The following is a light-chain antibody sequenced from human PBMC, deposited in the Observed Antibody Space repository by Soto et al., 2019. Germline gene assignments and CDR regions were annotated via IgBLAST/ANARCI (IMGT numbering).Light chain of an antibody. Sequence: EIVMTQSPATLSVSPGERVALSCRASQSVSNNLGWYQQKPGQAPRVLIYGASTRATGIPARFSGSGSGTEFTLTISSLQSEDFAVYYCQQYIDWPWTFGQGTKVEI. V-gene: IGKV3-15*01. J-gene: IGKJ1*01. CDR2: GAS. CDR3: QQYIDWPWT. CDR1: QSVSNN.